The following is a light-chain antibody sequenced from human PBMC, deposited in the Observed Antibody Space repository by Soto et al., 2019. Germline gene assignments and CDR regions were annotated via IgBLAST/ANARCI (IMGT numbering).Light chain of an antibody. Sequence: EIVMKQSPATLSVSPGERATLSCRASQSVSSKLAWYQQKPGQAPRLLIYGASTRATGIPARFSGSGSGTEFTLTISSLQSEDFAVYYCQQYNNLPPITFGQGGLLEIK. J-gene: IGKJ5*01. CDR1: QSVSSK. V-gene: IGKV3-15*01. CDR3: QQYNNLPPIT. CDR2: GAS.